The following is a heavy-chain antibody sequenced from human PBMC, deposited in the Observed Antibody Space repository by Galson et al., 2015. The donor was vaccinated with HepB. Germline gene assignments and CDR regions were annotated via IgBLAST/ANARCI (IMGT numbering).Heavy chain of an antibody. CDR3: ASPTLKEMWEVRY. D-gene: IGHD5-24*01. Sequence: SLRLSCAASGFTFSSYAMHWVRQAPGKGLEWVAVISYDGSNKYYADSVKGRFTISRDNSKNTLYLQMNSLRAEDTAVYYCASPTLKEMWEVRYWGQGTLVTVSS. V-gene: IGHV3-30*04. CDR2: ISYDGSNK. J-gene: IGHJ4*02. CDR1: GFTFSSYA.